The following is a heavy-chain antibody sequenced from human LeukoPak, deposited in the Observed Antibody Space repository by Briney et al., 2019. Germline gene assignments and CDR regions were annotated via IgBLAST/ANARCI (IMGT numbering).Heavy chain of an antibody. V-gene: IGHV4-39*07. Sequence: SETLSLTCTVSGGSISSSSYYWGWIRRPPGKGLEWIGSVYYSGSTYYNPSLKSRVTISVDTSKNQFSLNRISVTAADTAYYMDVWGKRTTVTGSS. J-gene: IGHJ6*03. CDR1: GGSISSSSYY. CDR3: V. CDR2: VYYSGST.